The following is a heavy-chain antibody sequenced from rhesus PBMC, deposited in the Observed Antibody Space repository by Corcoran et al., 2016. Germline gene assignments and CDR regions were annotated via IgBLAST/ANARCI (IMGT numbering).Heavy chain of an antibody. Sequence: EVQLAQSGAEVKKPGASVKIPCKASGYTFTDHHLNWGRQAPGKGLEWMGRVDPEDGEADYAQKFQDRVTITADMSTDTAYMELSSLRSEDTAVYYCARELYSSGWSGWYYFDYWGQGVLVTVSS. CDR2: VDPEDGEA. J-gene: IGHJ4*01. V-gene: IGHV1-111*02. CDR3: ARELYSSGWSGWYYFDY. CDR1: GYTFTDHH. D-gene: IGHD6S26*01.